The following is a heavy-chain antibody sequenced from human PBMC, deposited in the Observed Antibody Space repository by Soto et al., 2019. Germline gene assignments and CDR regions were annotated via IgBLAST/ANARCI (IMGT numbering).Heavy chain of an antibody. V-gene: IGHV3-23*01. CDR3: AKHSSPSGNYYYYIMDV. CDR1: RFTFSNYA. CDR2: INGSGAST. D-gene: IGHD6-6*01. J-gene: IGHJ6*02. Sequence: GGSLRLSCAASRFTFSNYAMSWVRQSPGEGLEWVSVINGSGASTYYADSVRGRFTISRDNSKNTLYLQMSSLRAEDTAVYYCAKHSSPSGNYYYYIMDVWGQGTTVTVSS.